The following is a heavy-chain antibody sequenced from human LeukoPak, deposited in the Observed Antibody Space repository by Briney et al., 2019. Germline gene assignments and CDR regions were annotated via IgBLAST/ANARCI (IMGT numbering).Heavy chain of an antibody. CDR2: ISAYNGNT. CDR3: ARVMRAKQQLVSLDY. Sequence: ASVKVSCKASGYTFTSYGISWVRQAPGQGLEWMGWISAYNGNTNYAQKLQGRVTMTTDTSTSTAYMELRSLRSDDTAVYYCARVMRAKQQLVSLDYWGQGTLVTVSS. V-gene: IGHV1-18*01. J-gene: IGHJ4*02. CDR1: GYTFTSYG. D-gene: IGHD6-13*01.